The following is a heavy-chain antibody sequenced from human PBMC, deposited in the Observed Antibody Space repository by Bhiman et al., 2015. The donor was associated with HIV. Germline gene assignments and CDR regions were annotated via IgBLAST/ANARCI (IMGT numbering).Heavy chain of an antibody. Sequence: EVQLVESGGGVVRPGGSLRLSCAASGFTFDDYGMSWVRQAPGKGLEWVSIIYSGGGTYYADSVEGRFTISRDISKNTVYLQMNSLRGEDSAVYYCARNHRTSNWLGIYYYYMDVWGKGTTVTVSS. V-gene: IGHV3-66*02. D-gene: IGHD4-11*01. CDR2: IYSGGGT. J-gene: IGHJ6*03. CDR1: GFTFDDYG. CDR3: ARNHRTSNWLGIYYYYMDV.